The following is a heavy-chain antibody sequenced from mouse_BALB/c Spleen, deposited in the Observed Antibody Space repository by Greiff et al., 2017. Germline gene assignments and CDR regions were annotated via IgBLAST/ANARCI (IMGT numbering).Heavy chain of an antibody. CDR2: ISTYYGDA. Sequence: QVHVKQSGAELVRPGVSVKISCKGSGYTFTDYAMHWVKQSHAKSLEWIGVISTYYGDASYNQKFKGKATMTVDKSSSTAYMELARLTSEDSAIYYCARFITTYYAMDYWGQGTSVTVSS. CDR3: ARFITTYYAMDY. D-gene: IGHD1-1*01. CDR1: GYTFTDYA. V-gene: IGHV1S137*01. J-gene: IGHJ4*01.